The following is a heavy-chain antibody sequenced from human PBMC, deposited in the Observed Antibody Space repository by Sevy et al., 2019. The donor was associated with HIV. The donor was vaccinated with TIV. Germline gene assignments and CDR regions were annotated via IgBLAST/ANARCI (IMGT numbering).Heavy chain of an antibody. V-gene: IGHV4-34*01. CDR3: ARGQKLLSNWFDP. Sequence: SETLSLTCAVYGGSFSGYYWNWIRQSPGKGLEWIGYIYHSGSTYYNPSLKSRVTISVDRSKNQFSLKLSSVTAADTAVYYCARGQKLLSNWFDPWGQGTLVTVS. CDR2: IYHSGST. J-gene: IGHJ5*02. CDR1: GGSFSGYY. D-gene: IGHD4-4*01.